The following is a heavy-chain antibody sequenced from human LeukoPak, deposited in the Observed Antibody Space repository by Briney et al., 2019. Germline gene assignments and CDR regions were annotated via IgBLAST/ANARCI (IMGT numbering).Heavy chain of an antibody. CDR2: INHSGST. CDR1: GGSISSSSYY. D-gene: IGHD5-18*01. Sequence: SSETLSLTCTVSGGSISSSSYYWSWIRQPPGKGLEWIGEINHSGSTNYNPSLKSRVTISVDTSKNQFSLKLSSVTAADTAVYYCAREGRGYSYERNAFDIWGQGTMVTVSS. CDR3: AREGRGYSYERNAFDI. V-gene: IGHV4-39*07. J-gene: IGHJ3*02.